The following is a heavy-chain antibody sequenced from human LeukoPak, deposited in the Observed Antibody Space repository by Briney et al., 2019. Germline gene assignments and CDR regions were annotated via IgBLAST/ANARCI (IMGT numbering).Heavy chain of an antibody. J-gene: IGHJ4*02. CDR3: ARDENVEHQLLPDY. CDR2: INHSGST. D-gene: IGHD2-2*01. V-gene: IGHV4-34*01. Sequence: SETLSLTCAVYGGSFSGYYWSWIRQPPGKGLEWIGEINHSGSTNYNPSLKSRVTISVDTSKNQFSLKLSSVTAADTAVYYCARDENVEHQLLPDYWGQGTLVTVSS. CDR1: GGSFSGYY.